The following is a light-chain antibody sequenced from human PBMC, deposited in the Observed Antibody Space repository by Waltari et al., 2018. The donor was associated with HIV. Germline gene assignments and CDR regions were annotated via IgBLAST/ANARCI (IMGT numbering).Light chain of an antibody. CDR1: SGSIASTC. J-gene: IGLJ2*01. CDR3: QSYDSSNHVV. V-gene: IGLV6-57*01. Sequence: NFMLTQPHPVSDSPGMTVTISCTRSSGSIASTCVQWYLYGAGSCRTTAIYDETLHPPGSYPTTIIYDANQTTSGVPDRFSGSIDSSSNPASLTISGLKTEDEADYYCQSYDSSNHVVFGGGTKLTVL. CDR2: DAN.